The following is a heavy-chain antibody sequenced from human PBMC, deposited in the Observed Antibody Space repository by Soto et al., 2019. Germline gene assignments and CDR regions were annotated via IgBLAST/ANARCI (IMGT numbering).Heavy chain of an antibody. V-gene: IGHV3-9*01. CDR1: GFTFDDYA. CDR2: ISWNSGSI. Sequence: EVQLVESGGGLVQPGRSLRLSCAASGFTFDDYAMHWVRQAPGKGLEWVSGISWNSGSIGYADSVKGRFTISRDNAKNSLYLQMNSLRAEDTALYYCAKDIHLMTTVTTPGYFQHWGQGTLVTVSS. D-gene: IGHD4-4*01. CDR3: AKDIHLMTTVTTPGYFQH. J-gene: IGHJ1*01.